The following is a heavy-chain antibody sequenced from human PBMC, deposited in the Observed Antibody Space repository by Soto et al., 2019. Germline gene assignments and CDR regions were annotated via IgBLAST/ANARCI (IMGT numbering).Heavy chain of an antibody. CDR2: INAGNGNT. D-gene: IGHD6-13*01. CDR3: AMYCSSWYDAAGNYYFDY. Sequence: GASVKVSCKASGYTFTSYAMHWVRQAPGQRLEWMGWINAGNGNTKYSQKFQGRVTITRDTSASTAYMELSSLRSEDTAVYYCAMYCSSWYDAAGNYYFDYWGQGTLVTVSS. J-gene: IGHJ4*02. CDR1: GYTFTSYA. V-gene: IGHV1-3*01.